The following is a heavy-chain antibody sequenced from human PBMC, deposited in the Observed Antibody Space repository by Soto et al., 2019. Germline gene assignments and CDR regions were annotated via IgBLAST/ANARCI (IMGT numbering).Heavy chain of an antibody. Sequence: KPSETLSPTCTVSGGSISSSSYYWGWIRQPPGKGLEWIGSIYYSGSTYYNPSLKSRVTISVDTSKNQFSLKLSSVTAADTAVYYCARRLYNDSSGFEGGGMDVWGQGTTVT. CDR3: ARRLYNDSSGFEGGGMDV. D-gene: IGHD3-22*01. CDR1: GGSISSSSYY. CDR2: IYYSGST. J-gene: IGHJ6*02. V-gene: IGHV4-39*01.